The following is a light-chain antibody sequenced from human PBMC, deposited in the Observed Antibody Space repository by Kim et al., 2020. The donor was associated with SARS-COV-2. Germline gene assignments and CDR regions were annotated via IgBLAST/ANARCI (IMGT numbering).Light chain of an antibody. J-gene: IGLJ3*02. Sequence: SYELTQPPSVSVSPGQTASITCSGDKLGDKYACWYQQKPGQSPVLVIYQDSKRPSGIPERFSGSNSGNTATLTISGTQAMDEDDYYCQAWDRRTAVFGGG. CDR1: KLGDKY. V-gene: IGLV3-1*01. CDR2: QDS. CDR3: QAWDRRTAV.